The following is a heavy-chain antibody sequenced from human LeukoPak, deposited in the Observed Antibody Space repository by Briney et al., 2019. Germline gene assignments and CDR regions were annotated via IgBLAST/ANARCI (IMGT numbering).Heavy chain of an antibody. CDR1: GGTFSSYT. J-gene: IGHJ5*02. V-gene: IGHV1-69*02. CDR2: IIPILGIA. Sequence: SVKVSCTASGGTFSSYTISWVRQAPGHGLKWMGRIIPILGIANYAQKFQCRVTITADKSTSTAYMELSSLRSEDTAVYYCARQATSIVGATTNWFDPWGQGTLVTVSS. CDR3: ARQATSIVGATTNWFDP. D-gene: IGHD1-26*01.